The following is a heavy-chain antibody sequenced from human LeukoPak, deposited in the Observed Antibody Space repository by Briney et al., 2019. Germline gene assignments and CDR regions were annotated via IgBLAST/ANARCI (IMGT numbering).Heavy chain of an antibody. CDR3: TSSRYSSGWLDY. J-gene: IGHJ4*02. Sequence: GGSLRLSCAASGFTFSDYYMSWFRQAPGKGLGWVGFIRSKAYGGTTEYAASVKGRFTISRDDSKSIAYLQMNSLKTEDTAVYYCTSSRYSSGWLDYWGQGTLVTVSS. V-gene: IGHV3-49*03. CDR2: IRSKAYGGTT. CDR1: GFTFSDYY. D-gene: IGHD6-19*01.